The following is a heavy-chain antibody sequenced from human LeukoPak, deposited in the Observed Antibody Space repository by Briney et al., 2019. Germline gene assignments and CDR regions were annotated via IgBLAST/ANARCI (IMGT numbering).Heavy chain of an antibody. CDR2: IYPGDSDT. J-gene: IGHJ6*02. V-gene: IGHV5-51*01. CDR1: GYSFSSYW. CDR3: ARIETYGLDV. Sequence: GESLKLSCKGSGYSFSSYWIGWVRQTPGKGLEWMGIIYPGDSDTRYSPSLQGQVTMSADKSIGTAYLQWSSLKASDTAMYYCARIETYGLDVWGQGTTVTVSS.